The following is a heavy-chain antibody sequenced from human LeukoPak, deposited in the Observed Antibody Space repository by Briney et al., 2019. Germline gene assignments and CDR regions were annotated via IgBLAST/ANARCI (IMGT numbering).Heavy chain of an antibody. CDR1: GFSFSDYY. CDR2: ISSTGSTT. J-gene: IGHJ2*01. V-gene: IGHV3-11*01. D-gene: IGHD3-9*01. Sequence: GGSLRLSCAASGFSFSDYYMSWIRQAPGKGLEWVSWVSFISSTGSTTYYADSVKGRFTISRDNAKNSLYLQMNSLSAEDTAVYYXAXDGXYDSGYPRYFDLWGRGTLVTVSS. CDR3: AXDGXYDSGYPRYFDL.